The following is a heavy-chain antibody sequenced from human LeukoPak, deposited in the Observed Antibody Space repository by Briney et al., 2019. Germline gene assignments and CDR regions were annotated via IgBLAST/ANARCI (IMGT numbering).Heavy chain of an antibody. J-gene: IGHJ6*03. Sequence: PAQTLSLTCTVSGGSISNSDYYWSWIRQPAGKGLEWIGRIYASGNTIYNPSLKSRVTISVDTSKNQFSLKLSSVTAADTAVYYCARRPIAGLTGYYYYYMDVWGKGTTVTVSS. CDR1: GGSISNSDYY. CDR2: IYASGNT. V-gene: IGHV4-61*02. CDR3: ARRPIAGLTGYYYYYMDV. D-gene: IGHD6-13*01.